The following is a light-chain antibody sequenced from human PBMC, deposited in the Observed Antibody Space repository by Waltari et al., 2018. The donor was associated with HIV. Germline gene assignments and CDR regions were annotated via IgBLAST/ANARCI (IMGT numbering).Light chain of an antibody. J-gene: IGLJ3*02. CDR3: SSYSARGFVV. Sequence: HSALTQPASVSGSPGQSIPLSCPGPPSDISAFHFVSWYQQSPGRAPKLIIFAVSSRPSGISDRFSGSKSGVTASLTISALRAEDEADYFCSSYSARGFVVFGGGTKVTVL. CDR2: AVS. CDR1: PSDISAFHF. V-gene: IGLV2-14*01.